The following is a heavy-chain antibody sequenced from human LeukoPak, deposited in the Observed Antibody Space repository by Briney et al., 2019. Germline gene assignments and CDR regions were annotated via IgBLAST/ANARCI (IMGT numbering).Heavy chain of an antibody. CDR3: ARDLSSGGWTLEFDY. CDR1: GYTFSTYG. CDR2: ISAHSGNT. J-gene: IGHJ4*02. Sequence: GASVKVSCKTSGYTFSTYGITWVRQAPAQGFQWMGWISAHSGNTKYAENFQGRISLTTDTSATTAYMELRSLTSDGTAVYYCARDLSSGGWTLEFDYWGQGSLVTVAS. D-gene: IGHD1-1*01. V-gene: IGHV1-18*01.